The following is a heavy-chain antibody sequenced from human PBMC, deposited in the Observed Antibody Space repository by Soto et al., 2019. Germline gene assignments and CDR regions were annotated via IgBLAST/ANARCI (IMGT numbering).Heavy chain of an antibody. V-gene: IGHV5-10-1*01. J-gene: IGHJ6*02. CDR2: IDPSDSYT. CDR1: GYSFTSYW. Sequence: GESLKISCKGSGYSFTSYWISWVRQMPGKGLEWMGRIDPSDSYTNYSPSFQGHVTISADKSISTAYLQWSSLKASDTAMYYCARVVREIVVVPAALNYYGMDVWGQGTTVTVYS. CDR3: ARVVREIVVVPAALNYYGMDV. D-gene: IGHD2-2*01.